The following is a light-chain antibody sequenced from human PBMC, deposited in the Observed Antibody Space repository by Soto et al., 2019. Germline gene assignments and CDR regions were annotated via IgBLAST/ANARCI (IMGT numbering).Light chain of an antibody. CDR2: AAS. Sequence: VLAQSPGTLSLSPGERVTLSCRASQTITNNYLAWYQQKPGQAPRLLISAASSRAAGVPDRFSGSGSGTDFTLTISRLEPEDFAVYYCQQYGASPPYTFGQGTKLEIK. V-gene: IGKV3-20*01. CDR3: QQYGASPPYT. CDR1: QTITNNY. J-gene: IGKJ2*01.